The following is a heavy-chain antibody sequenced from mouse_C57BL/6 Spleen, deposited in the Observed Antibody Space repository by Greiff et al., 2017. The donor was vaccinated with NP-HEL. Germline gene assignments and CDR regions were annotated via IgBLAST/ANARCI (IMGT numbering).Heavy chain of an antibody. CDR1: GYAFSSYW. V-gene: IGHV1-80*01. CDR2: IYPGDGDT. J-gene: IGHJ3*01. CDR3: VTAQATALAY. D-gene: IGHD3-2*02. Sequence: VQLQQSGAELVKPGASVKISCKASGYAFSSYWMNWVKQRPGKGLEWIGQIYPGDGDTNYNGKFKGKAALTADKSSSTAYMQLSSLTSEDSAVYFCVTAQATALAYWGQGTLVTVSA.